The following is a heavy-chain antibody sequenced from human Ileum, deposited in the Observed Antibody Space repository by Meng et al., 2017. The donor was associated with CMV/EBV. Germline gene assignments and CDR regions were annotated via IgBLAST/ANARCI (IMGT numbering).Heavy chain of an antibody. V-gene: IGHV3-48*04. Sequence: GGSLRLSCAASGFTFSSYSMNWVRQAPGKGLEWVSYISSSSSTIYYADSVKGRFTISRDNAKNSLYLQMNSLRVEDTAMYYCVRDNDFSNYYWGLGTLVTVSS. CDR3: VRDNDFSNYY. J-gene: IGHJ4*02. CDR1: GFTFSSYS. CDR2: ISSSSSTI. D-gene: IGHD4-11*01.